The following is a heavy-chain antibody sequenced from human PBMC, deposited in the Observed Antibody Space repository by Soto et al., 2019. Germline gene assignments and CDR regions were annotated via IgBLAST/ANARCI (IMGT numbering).Heavy chain of an antibody. Sequence: VQLMESGGGLVQPGGSLRLSCSASGFTFSRYAMSWVRQTPGKGLEWDSSVTGGGGSKSYADFVKGRVTISRDNSNSTLSLQMKSLIADDTAVYYCAKLGPYTSDCNRSWGQGILDTVSS. D-gene: IGHD6-19*01. CDR3: AKLGPYTSDCNRS. CDR1: GFTFSRYA. V-gene: IGHV3-23*01. CDR2: VTGGGGSK. J-gene: IGHJ5*02.